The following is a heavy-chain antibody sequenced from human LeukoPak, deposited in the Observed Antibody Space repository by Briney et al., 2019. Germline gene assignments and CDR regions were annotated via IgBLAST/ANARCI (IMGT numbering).Heavy chain of an antibody. CDR2: INHSGST. CDR1: GGSFSGYY. V-gene: IGHV4-34*01. Sequence: PSETLSLTCAVYGGSFSGYYWSWIRQPPGKGLEWIGEINHSGSTNYNPSLKSRVTISVDTSKNQFSLKLSSVTAADTAVYYCARAESSAPMDYWVQGTLVTVSS. CDR3: ARAESSAPMDY. J-gene: IGHJ4*02. D-gene: IGHD6-19*01.